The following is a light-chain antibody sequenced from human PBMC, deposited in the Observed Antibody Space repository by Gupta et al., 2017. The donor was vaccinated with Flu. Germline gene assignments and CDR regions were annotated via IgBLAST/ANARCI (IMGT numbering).Light chain of an antibody. CDR2: EGT. J-gene: IGLJ3*02. Sequence: QAALTQPASVSGSLGQSITFPCTGSNINVDKFRFVSWYQHLPGRAPKLIISEGTKRPSGVSTRFSGSKSGNTASLTISGLQAEDEADYYCFSYVGSSSWMFGAGTQLTVL. V-gene: IGLV2-23*01. CDR1: NINVDKFRF. CDR3: FSYVGSSSWM.